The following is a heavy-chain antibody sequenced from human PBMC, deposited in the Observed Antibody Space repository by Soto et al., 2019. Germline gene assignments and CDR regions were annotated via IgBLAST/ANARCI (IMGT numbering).Heavy chain of an antibody. CDR2: IYYSGST. J-gene: IGHJ6*02. V-gene: IGHV4-61*08. D-gene: IGHD5-18*01. CDR1: GGSISSGGYY. CDR3: ASLSRGYPRYGMDV. Sequence: SETLSLTCTVSGGSISSGGYYWSWIRQPPGKGLEWIGYIYYSGSTNYNPSLKSRVTISVDTSKNQFSLKLSSVTAADTAVYYCASLSRGYPRYGMDVWGQGTTVTVSS.